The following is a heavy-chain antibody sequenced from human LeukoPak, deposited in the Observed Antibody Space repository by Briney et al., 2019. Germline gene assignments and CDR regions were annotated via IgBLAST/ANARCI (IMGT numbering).Heavy chain of an antibody. J-gene: IGHJ4*02. CDR2: IKQDGSEK. Sequence: GGSLRLSCAASGFTFSSYWMSWVRQAPGKGLEWVANIKQDGSEKYYVDSVKGRFTISRDNAKSSLYLQMNSLRAEDTAVYYCARARLVGSGSYWAFDYWGQGTLVTVSS. CDR3: ARARLVGSGSYWAFDY. D-gene: IGHD3-10*01. CDR1: GFTFSSYW. V-gene: IGHV3-7*03.